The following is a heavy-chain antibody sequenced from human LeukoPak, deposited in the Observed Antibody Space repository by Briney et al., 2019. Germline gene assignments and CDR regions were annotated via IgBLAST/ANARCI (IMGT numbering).Heavy chain of an antibody. D-gene: IGHD3-22*01. CDR2: INPNSGGT. Sequence: ASVKVSCKASGYTFTGYYMHWVRQAPGQGLEWMGWINPNSGGTNYAQKFQGRVTMTRDTSISTAYMELSRLRSDDTAVYYCASQPMKYYYYGMDVWGRGTTVTVSS. CDR3: ASQPMKYYYYGMDV. J-gene: IGHJ6*02. V-gene: IGHV1-2*02. CDR1: GYTFTGYY.